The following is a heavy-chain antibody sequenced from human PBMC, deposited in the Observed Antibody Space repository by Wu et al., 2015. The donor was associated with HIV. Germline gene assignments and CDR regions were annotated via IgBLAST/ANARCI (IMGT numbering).Heavy chain of an antibody. V-gene: IGHV1-2*02. CDR3: ARGYYYGSGSYYRNWFDP. J-gene: IGHJ5*02. Sequence: QVQLVQSGAEVKKPGASVKVSCKAPGYTFTGYYMHWVRQAPGQGLEWMGWINPNSGGTNYAQKFQGRVTMTRDTSISTAYMELSRLRSDDTAVYYCARGYYYGSGSYYRNWFDPWGQGTLVTVSS. CDR1: GYTFTGYY. CDR2: INPNSGGT. D-gene: IGHD3-10*01.